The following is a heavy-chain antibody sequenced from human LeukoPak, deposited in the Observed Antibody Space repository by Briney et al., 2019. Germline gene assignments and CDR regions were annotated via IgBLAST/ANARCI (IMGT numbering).Heavy chain of an antibody. CDR3: AGHHPRNTVDF. CDR1: GGSISSYY. V-gene: IGHV4-59*08. J-gene: IGHJ4*02. CDR2: IYYSGST. D-gene: IGHD2/OR15-2a*01. Sequence: ASETLSLTCAVSGGSISSYYWSWIRQPPGKGLEWIGYIYYSGSTNYNPSLKSRVTISVDTSKNQFSLKLSSVTAADTAVYYCAGHHPRNTVDFWGQGTLVTVSS.